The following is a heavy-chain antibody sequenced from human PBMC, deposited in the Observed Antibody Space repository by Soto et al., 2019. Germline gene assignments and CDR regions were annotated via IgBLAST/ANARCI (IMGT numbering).Heavy chain of an antibody. V-gene: IGHV4-30-2*01. J-gene: IGHJ5*02. Sequence: QMQLQESGSGLVKPSQTLSLTCAVSGGSISSGGYSWSWIRQPPGKGLEWIGYIYHSRSTYYNPSLKSRVTISVDRSKNQFSLKLSSVTAADTAVYYCARVGDILDNWFDPWGQGTLVTVSS. CDR2: IYHSRST. D-gene: IGHD5-12*01. CDR1: GGSISSGGYS. CDR3: ARVGDILDNWFDP.